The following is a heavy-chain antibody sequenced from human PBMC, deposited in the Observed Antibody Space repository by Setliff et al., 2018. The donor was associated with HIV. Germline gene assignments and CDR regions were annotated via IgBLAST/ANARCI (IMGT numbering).Heavy chain of an antibody. CDR3: AREFSSSSFDQ. Sequence: PSETLSLTCSVSGGSISSGSHYWGWIRQAPGKGLEWIGNIYYSGTTFYNPSLKSRVSISVDTSRNEFSLKLTSVTAADTAVYYCAREFSSSSFDQWGQGTRPVTVSS. J-gene: IGHJ4*02. CDR2: IYYSGTT. CDR1: GGSISSGSHY. D-gene: IGHD6-6*01. V-gene: IGHV4-39*02.